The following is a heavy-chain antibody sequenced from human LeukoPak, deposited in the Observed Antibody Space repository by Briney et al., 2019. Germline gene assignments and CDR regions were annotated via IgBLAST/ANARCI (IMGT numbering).Heavy chain of an antibody. CDR3: ARAVTALTREYYFDY. Sequence: PGGSLRLSCVVSGFTFSTSAMSWVRQAPGKGLEWVSVIYSGGSTYYADSVKGRFTISRDNSKNTLYLQMNSLRAEDTAVYYCARAVTALTREYYFDYWGQGTLVTVSS. CDR1: GFTFSTSA. V-gene: IGHV3-53*01. CDR2: IYSGGST. D-gene: IGHD3-10*01. J-gene: IGHJ4*02.